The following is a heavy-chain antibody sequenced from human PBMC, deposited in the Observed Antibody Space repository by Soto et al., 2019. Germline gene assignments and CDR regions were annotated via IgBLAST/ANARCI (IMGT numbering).Heavy chain of an antibody. CDR1: GFPFSSYW. CDR3: AREYYGLLTGYYTDY. V-gene: IGHV3-74*01. J-gene: IGHJ4*02. Sequence: VQLVESGGDLVQRGGSLRLSCAASGFPFSSYWMHWVRHTPGKGLDWVARISGDGVTTYYADSVTGRFTVSRDNAKNTLSLQIRGLRAEDTAVYYCAREYYGLLTGYYTDYWGQGTLVSVSS. CDR2: ISGDGVTT. D-gene: IGHD3-9*01.